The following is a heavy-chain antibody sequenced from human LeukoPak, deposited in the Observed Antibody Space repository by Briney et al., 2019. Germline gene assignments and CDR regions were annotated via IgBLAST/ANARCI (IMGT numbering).Heavy chain of an antibody. CDR3: TTPDKSLGHCSGGSCSLGCS. CDR1: GFTFSSYS. Sequence: GGSLRLSCAASGFTFSSYSMNWVRQAPGKGLEWVSSISSSSSYIYYADSVKGRFTISRDNAKNSLYLQMNSLKSEDTAVYYCTTPDKSLGHCSGGSCSLGCSWGKGTTVTISS. V-gene: IGHV3-21*03. D-gene: IGHD2-15*01. CDR2: ISSSSSYI. J-gene: IGHJ6*04.